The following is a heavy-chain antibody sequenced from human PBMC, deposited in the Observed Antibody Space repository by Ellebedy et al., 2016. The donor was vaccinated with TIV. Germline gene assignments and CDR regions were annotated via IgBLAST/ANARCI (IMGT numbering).Heavy chain of an antibody. CDR1: GFPFDSYV. D-gene: IGHD5/OR15-5a*01. J-gene: IGHJ4*02. V-gene: IGHV3-30*04. CDR2: ISYDGSNK. CDR3: ARALNHVDTVSTAPLDC. Sequence: GESLKISCAASGFPFDSYVMNWVRQAPGKGLEWVALISYDGSNKYFADSVQGRFTISRDNSQNTLYLIMNSLRGDDTAIYYCARALNHVDTVSTAPLDCWGQGTLVTVSS.